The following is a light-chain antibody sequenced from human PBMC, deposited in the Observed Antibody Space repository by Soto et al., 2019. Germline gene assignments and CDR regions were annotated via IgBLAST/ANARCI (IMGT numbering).Light chain of an antibody. CDR1: LPISNN. V-gene: IGKV4-1*01. CDR2: WAS. J-gene: IGKJ2*01. CDR3: QQYYIVPYT. Sequence: IHMTHSPSSLSASVLYRVTITCLASLPISNNLAWYQQKPGQPPELLIYWASTRESGVPDRFSGSGPGTDFTLTISSLQAEDVAVYYCQQYYIVPYTFGQGTKVDIK.